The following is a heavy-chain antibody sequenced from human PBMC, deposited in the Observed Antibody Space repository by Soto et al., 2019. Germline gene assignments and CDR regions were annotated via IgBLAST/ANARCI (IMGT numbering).Heavy chain of an antibody. CDR2: IFHNGNT. CDR1: GGSISSSNW. CDR3: ASRSYAMDV. V-gene: IGHV4-4*02. Sequence: QVQLQESGPGLVKPSGALSLTCAVSGGSISSSNWWSWVRQPPGKGLEWIGEIFHNGNTYSNPSLTGRVTMSVVKSKNQFSLNLNPVTTADTAVYYCASRSYAMDVWGQGTTVTVSS. J-gene: IGHJ6*02.